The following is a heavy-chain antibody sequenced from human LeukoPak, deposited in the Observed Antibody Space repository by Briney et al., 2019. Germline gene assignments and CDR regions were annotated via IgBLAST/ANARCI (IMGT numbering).Heavy chain of an antibody. J-gene: IGHJ4*02. D-gene: IGHD5-18*01. V-gene: IGHV4-39*01. CDR3: AKGWDVDTAIDY. Sequence: SETLSLTCTVSGGSISSSSYYWGWIRQPPGKGLEWIGSIYYSGSTYYNPSLKSRVTISVDTSKNQFSLKLSSVTAADTAVYYCAKGWDVDTAIDYWGQGTLVTVSS. CDR2: IYYSGST. CDR1: GGSISSSSYY.